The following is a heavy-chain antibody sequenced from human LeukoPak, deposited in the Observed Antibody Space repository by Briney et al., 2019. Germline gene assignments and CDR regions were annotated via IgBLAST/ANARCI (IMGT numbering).Heavy chain of an antibody. CDR3: ARDWNWDDWYFDL. CDR2: ITSSSSYI. Sequence: GGSLRLSCAASGFTFSSYSMYWVRQAPGKGLEWVSYITSSSSYIYYADSVKGRFTVSRDNAKNSLYLQKNSLRAEDTAVYYCARDWNWDDWYFDLWGRGTLVTVSS. CDR1: GFTFSSYS. J-gene: IGHJ2*01. D-gene: IGHD1-7*01. V-gene: IGHV3-21*01.